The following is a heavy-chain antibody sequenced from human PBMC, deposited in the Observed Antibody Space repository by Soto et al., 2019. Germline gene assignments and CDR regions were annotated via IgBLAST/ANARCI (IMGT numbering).Heavy chain of an antibody. CDR1: GFTFSSYW. Sequence: EVQLVESGGGLVQPGGSLRLSCAASGFTFSSYWMHWVRQAPGKGLVWVSRTNEDGSTINYADSVKGRFTISRDNAKNKLNRERNSRGAEDTVVYYCTRDRGGGGGYWGQGTLVTVSS. CDR3: TRDRGGGGGY. V-gene: IGHV3-74*01. J-gene: IGHJ4*02. CDR2: TNEDGSTI. D-gene: IGHD3-16*01.